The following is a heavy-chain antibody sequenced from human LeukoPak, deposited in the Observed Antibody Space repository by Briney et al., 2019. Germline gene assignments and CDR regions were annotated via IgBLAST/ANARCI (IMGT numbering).Heavy chain of an antibody. Sequence: GGSLRLSCAASGFTFSTYNMVWVRQAPGKGLEWVSPISSSNSYISYADSVKGRFTISRDNAKNSLYLQMNSLRAKDTAVYYCARDRDGYNVWGQGTLVTVSS. CDR3: ARDRDGYNV. CDR2: ISSSNSYI. CDR1: GFTFSTYN. D-gene: IGHD5-24*01. V-gene: IGHV3-21*01. J-gene: IGHJ4*02.